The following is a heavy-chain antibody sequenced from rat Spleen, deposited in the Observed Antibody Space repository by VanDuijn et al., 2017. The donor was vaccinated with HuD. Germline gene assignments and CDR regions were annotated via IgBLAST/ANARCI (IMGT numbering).Heavy chain of an antibody. V-gene: IGHV5-58*01. CDR3: GKDMNYYSSYPFYVMGA. D-gene: IGHD1-2*01. CDR2: ISPDGAST. J-gene: IGHJ4*01. Sequence: EVQLVETGGGLVQPGKSLKLSCVASGFTFSSYWMYWIRQAPGEGLEWISSISPDGASTYYPDSVRGRLTISRDNAENTVYLQMNSPRSEDTATYYCGKDMNYYSSYPFYVMGAWGQGTSVTVSS. CDR1: GFTFSSYW.